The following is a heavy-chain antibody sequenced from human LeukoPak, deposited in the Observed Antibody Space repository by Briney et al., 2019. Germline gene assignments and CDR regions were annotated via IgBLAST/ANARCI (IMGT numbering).Heavy chain of an antibody. Sequence: GGPLRLSCAASGFTFSSYAMSWVRQAPGKGLGWVAGISGSGDSTDYADSVKGRFTISRDNAKNSLYLQMNSLRAEDAALYFCARDPYSGSYGPYYYYYMDVWGKGTTVTISS. J-gene: IGHJ6*03. CDR2: ISGSGDST. D-gene: IGHD1-26*01. CDR1: GFTFSSYA. V-gene: IGHV3-23*01. CDR3: ARDPYSGSYGPYYYYYMDV.